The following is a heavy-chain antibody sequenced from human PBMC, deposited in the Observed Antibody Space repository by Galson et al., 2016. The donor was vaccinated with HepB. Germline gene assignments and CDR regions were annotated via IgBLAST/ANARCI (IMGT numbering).Heavy chain of an antibody. CDR2: IWYDGSKK. J-gene: IGHJ4*02. V-gene: IGHV3-33*01. CDR1: GFSYSNYA. D-gene: IGHD6-19*01. Sequence: SLRLSCAASGFSYSNYAMHWVRQAPGKGLEWVGVIWYDGSKKYYADSVKGRFAISRDSSQNTLYLQMNSLTVEDTGVYYCARDWAYSSGLIDYWGQGTLVTVSS. CDR3: ARDWAYSSGLIDY.